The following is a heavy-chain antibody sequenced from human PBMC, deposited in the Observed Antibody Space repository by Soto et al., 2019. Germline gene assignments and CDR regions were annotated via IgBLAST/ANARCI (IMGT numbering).Heavy chain of an antibody. CDR1: VFTFSSYG. CDR3: AKEIGDGYNLFDY. Sequence: GGSLRLSCAAFVFTFSSYGTHWVRQAPGKGLEWVAVISYDGSNKYYADSVKGRFTISRDNSKNTLYLQMNSLRAEDIAVYYCAKEIGDGYNLFDYWGQGTLVTVSS. D-gene: IGHD5-12*01. J-gene: IGHJ4*02. V-gene: IGHV3-30*18. CDR2: ISYDGSNK.